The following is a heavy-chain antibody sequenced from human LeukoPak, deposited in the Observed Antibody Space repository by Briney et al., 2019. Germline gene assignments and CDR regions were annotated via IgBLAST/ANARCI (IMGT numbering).Heavy chain of an antibody. CDR2: IYHRGST. Sequence: SETLSLTCTVSNYSIKTGYFWGWLRQPPGKGLEWIGTIYHRGSTYYNPSLRSRVTISVDTSKNQFSLKLSSVTAADTAVYYCAGGVFSRIDYWGQGTLVTVSS. CDR3: AGGVFSRIDY. CDR1: NYSIKTGYF. J-gene: IGHJ4*02. V-gene: IGHV4-38-2*02. D-gene: IGHD6-13*01.